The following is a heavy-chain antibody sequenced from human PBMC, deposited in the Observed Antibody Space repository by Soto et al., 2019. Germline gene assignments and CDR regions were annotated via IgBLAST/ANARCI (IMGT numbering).Heavy chain of an antibody. D-gene: IGHD6-13*01. V-gene: IGHV4-4*02. Sequence: NHSGTLSRTCAVSGGSMSSSEWWSFFRQPPGKGLEWIGEIYHSGSTNYNPSLKSRVTISVDNSKNQFSLKLSSVTAADTAVYYCARRVAAAGYWFDPWGQGTLVTLSS. CDR1: GGSMSSSEW. CDR2: IYHSGST. CDR3: ARRVAAAGYWFDP. J-gene: IGHJ5*02.